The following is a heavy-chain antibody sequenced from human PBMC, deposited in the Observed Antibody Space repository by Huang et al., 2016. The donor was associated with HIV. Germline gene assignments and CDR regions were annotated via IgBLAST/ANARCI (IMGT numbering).Heavy chain of an antibody. CDR1: GDFISSTNYY. CDR2: VDQSGST. J-gene: IGHJ4*02. CDR3: ASQHIGAAATWF. V-gene: IGHV4-39*01. D-gene: IGHD6-13*01. Sequence: QLQLQESGPGQVKPSETLSLTCTVSGDFISSTNYYWGWIRQSPGKGLEWVGSVDQSGSTNYNPSLMSRVTLSVDTSRNQFSLRLNSVTAADTAVYYCASQHIGAAATWFWGRGTQVAVSS.